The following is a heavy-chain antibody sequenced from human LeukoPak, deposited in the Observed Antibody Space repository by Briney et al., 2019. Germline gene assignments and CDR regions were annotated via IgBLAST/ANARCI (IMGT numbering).Heavy chain of an antibody. CDR2: IYYSGST. CDR3: ARLYCGGVTCYSGFDY. V-gene: IGHV4-59*08. J-gene: IGHJ4*02. Sequence: SETLSLTCTVSGGSISSYYWSRIRQPPGKGLEWIGYIYYSGSTSYNPSLKSRVTISVDTSKKQFSLKLSSVTAADTAVYYCARLYCGGVTCYSGFDYWGQGTLVTVSS. CDR1: GGSISSYY. D-gene: IGHD2-15*01.